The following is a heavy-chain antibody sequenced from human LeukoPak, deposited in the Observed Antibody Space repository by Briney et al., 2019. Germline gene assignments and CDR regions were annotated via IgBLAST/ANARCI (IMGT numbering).Heavy chain of an antibody. J-gene: IGHJ4*02. D-gene: IGHD2-21*01. CDR3: ARDFADYSDY. V-gene: IGHV3-21*01. CDR1: GFTFSTYS. Sequence: PGGSLRLSCAASGFTFSTYSMNWVRQAPGKGLEWVSSISTSGTYIYYADSLKGRFTISRDNAKNSLYLQMHSLRAEDTAVYYCARDFADYSDYWGQGTLVTVSS. CDR2: ISTSGTYI.